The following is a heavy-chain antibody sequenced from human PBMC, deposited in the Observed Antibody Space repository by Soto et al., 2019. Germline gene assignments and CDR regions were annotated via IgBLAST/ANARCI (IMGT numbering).Heavy chain of an antibody. V-gene: IGHV4-34*01. CDR1: GGSFSGYY. CDR3: ARATVVVPAATHYYMDV. CDR2: ITHSGST. Sequence: SSETLSLTCAVYGGSFSGYYWSWIRQPPGKGLEWIGEITHSGSTNYNPSLKSRVTISVDTSKNQFSLKLSSVTAADTAVYYCARATVVVPAATHYYMDVWGKGTTVTVSS. J-gene: IGHJ6*03. D-gene: IGHD2-2*01.